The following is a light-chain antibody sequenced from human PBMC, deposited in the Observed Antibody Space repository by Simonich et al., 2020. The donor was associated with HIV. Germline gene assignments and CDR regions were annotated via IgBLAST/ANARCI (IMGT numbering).Light chain of an antibody. CDR1: PSLLHSNGYNY. CDR2: LGS. Sequence: DIVLTQTPLPLSVTPGEPASISCRSSPSLLHSNGYNYLDWYLQKPGQSPQLLIYLGSNRASGVPDRFSGSGSGTDFTLKISRVEAEDVGVYYCMQALQTPRTFGQGTKVEIK. V-gene: IGKV2-28*01. CDR3: MQALQTPRT. J-gene: IGKJ1*01.